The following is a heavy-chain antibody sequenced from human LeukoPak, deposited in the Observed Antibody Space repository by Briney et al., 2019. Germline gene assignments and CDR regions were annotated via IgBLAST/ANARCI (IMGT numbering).Heavy chain of an antibody. CDR1: GYTFTSYG. D-gene: IGHD5-12*01. CDR3: ARDLGVDIVATMPFDY. CDR2: ISAYNGNT. J-gene: IGHJ4*02. Sequence: GASVKVSCKASGYTFTSYGISWVRQAPGQGLEWMGRISAYNGNTNYAQKLQGRVTMTTDTSTSTAYMELRSLRSDDTAVYYCARDLGVDIVATMPFDYWGQGTLVTVSS. V-gene: IGHV1-18*01.